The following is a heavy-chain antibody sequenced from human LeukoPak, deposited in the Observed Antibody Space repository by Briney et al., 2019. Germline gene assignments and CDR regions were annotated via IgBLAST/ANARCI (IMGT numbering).Heavy chain of an antibody. CDR3: ARNPDYYSNEGPDDY. CDR2: IYYSGST. V-gene: IGHV4-39*01. D-gene: IGHD4-11*01. CDR1: GGSISSSSYY. Sequence: PSGTLSLTCTVSGGSISSSSYYWGWIRQPPGKGLEWIGSIYYSGSTYYNPSLKSRVTISVDTSKNQFSLKLSSVTAADTAVYYCARNPDYYSNEGPDDYWGQGTLVTVSS. J-gene: IGHJ4*02.